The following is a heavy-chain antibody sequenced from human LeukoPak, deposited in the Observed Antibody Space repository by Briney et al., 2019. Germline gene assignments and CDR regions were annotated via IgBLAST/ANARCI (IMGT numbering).Heavy chain of an antibody. CDR1: GYIITNYW. CDR2: IYPADSDI. D-gene: IGHD2-15*01. J-gene: IGHJ5*02. Sequence: GESLKISCKGPGYIITNYWIAWVRQMPGKGLEWMGIIYPADSDIRYSPSFQGQVTISADKPISTAYLQWSSLKASDTAMYYCARQEYCSGGSCYTWFDPWGQGTLVTVSS. V-gene: IGHV5-51*01. CDR3: ARQEYCSGGSCYTWFDP.